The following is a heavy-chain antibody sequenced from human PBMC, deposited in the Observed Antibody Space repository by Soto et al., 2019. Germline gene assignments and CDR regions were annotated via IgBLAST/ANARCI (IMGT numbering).Heavy chain of an antibody. D-gene: IGHD1-7*01. J-gene: IGHJ5*02. CDR2: IYYSGST. CDR3: ARHGGRSETTRGNRFDP. V-gene: IGHV4-39*01. Sequence: PSATLSLTCTVSGGSISSSSYYWGWIRQPPGKGLEWIGSIYYSGSTYYNPSLKSRVTISVDTSKNQFSLKLSSVTAADTAVYYCARHGGRSETTRGNRFDPWGQGTLVTVSS. CDR1: GGSISSSSYY.